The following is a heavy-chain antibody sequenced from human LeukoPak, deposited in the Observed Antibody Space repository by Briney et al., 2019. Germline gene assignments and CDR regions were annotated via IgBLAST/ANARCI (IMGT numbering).Heavy chain of an antibody. Sequence: SQTLSLTCTVSGGSISSGDYYWSWIRQPPGKGLEWIGYIYYSGSTYYNPSLKSRVTISVDTSKNQFSLKLSSVTAADTAVYYCARDLMTYYYDSSGHLDVWGQGTTVTVSS. CDR2: IYYSGST. CDR1: GGSISSGDYY. CDR3: ARDLMTYYYDSSGHLDV. J-gene: IGHJ6*02. V-gene: IGHV4-30-4*01. D-gene: IGHD3-22*01.